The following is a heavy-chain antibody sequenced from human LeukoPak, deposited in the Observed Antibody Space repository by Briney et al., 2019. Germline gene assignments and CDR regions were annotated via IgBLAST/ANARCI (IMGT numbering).Heavy chain of an antibody. Sequence: PGGSLRLSCAASGFTFSSYGMSWVRQAPGKGLEWVSAISGSGGSTYYADSVKGRFTISRDNAKNTLYLQMNSLRAEDTAVYYCARASVLVGATPRDYYYYYYMDVWGKGTTVTVSS. V-gene: IGHV3-23*01. J-gene: IGHJ6*03. D-gene: IGHD1-26*01. CDR2: ISGSGGST. CDR1: GFTFSSYG. CDR3: ARASVLVGATPRDYYYYYYMDV.